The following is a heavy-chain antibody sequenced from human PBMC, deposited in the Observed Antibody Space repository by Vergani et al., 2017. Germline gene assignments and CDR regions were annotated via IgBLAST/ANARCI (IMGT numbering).Heavy chain of an antibody. D-gene: IGHD2-2*01. V-gene: IGHV1-45*02. J-gene: IGHJ5*02. CDR3: ALAESGTSCINSVCITPETGSWFDP. CDR1: GGTFSSYA. Sequence: QVQLVQSGAEVKKPGSSVKVSCKASGGTFSSYALNWVRQAPGQALEWMGWITPFNGNTNYAQKFQDRVTITRDRSMSTAYMELSSLRSEDTAMYYCALAESGTSCINSVCITPETGSWFDPWGQGTLVTVSS. CDR2: ITPFNGNT.